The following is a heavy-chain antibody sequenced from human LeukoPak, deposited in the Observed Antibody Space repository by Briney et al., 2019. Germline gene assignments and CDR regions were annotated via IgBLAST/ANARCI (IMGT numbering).Heavy chain of an antibody. V-gene: IGHV4-59*08. Sequence: SETLSLTCAVSGGSIYSHYWGWIRQPPGKGLEWIGDIYYKGNTNYSPSFKSRVTISLDTSKNHLSLTLTSVVAADTAIYYCMRRDTGWNYSDYWGQGILVTVSS. CDR2: IYYKGNT. D-gene: IGHD6-19*01. CDR1: GGSIYSHY. CDR3: MRRDTGWNYSDY. J-gene: IGHJ4*02.